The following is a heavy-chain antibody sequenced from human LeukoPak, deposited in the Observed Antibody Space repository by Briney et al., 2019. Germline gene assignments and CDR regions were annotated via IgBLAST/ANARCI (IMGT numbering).Heavy chain of an antibody. D-gene: IGHD3-22*01. CDR1: GFTFSSYA. CDR3: AKDLDSSGNFWGTDAFDI. V-gene: IGHV3-23*01. J-gene: IGHJ3*02. Sequence: GGSLRLSCAASGFTFSSYAMSWVRQAPGKGLEWVSAISGSGGSTYYVDSVKGRFTISRDNSKNTLYLQMNSLRAEDTAVYYCAKDLDSSGNFWGTDAFDIWGQGTMVTASS. CDR2: ISGSGGST.